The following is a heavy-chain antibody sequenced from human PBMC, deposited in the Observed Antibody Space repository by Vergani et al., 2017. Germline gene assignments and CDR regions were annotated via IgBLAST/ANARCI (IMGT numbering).Heavy chain of an antibody. CDR3: ARGDYGDDGGLWYFDL. CDR2: ISGSGGST. CDR1: GFTFSSYA. Sequence: EVQLLESGGGLVQPGGSLRLSCAASGFTFSSYAMSWVRQAPGKGLEWVSAISGSGGSTYYADSVKGRFTISRDNSKNTLYLQMNSLRAEDTAVYYCARGDYGDDGGLWYFDLWGRGTLVTVSS. V-gene: IGHV3-23*01. J-gene: IGHJ2*01. D-gene: IGHD4-17*01.